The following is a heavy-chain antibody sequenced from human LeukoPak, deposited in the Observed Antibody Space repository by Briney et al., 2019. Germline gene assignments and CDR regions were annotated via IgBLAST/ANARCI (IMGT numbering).Heavy chain of an antibody. J-gene: IGHJ4*02. CDR2: ISPSSGNI. Sequence: GGSLSLFCAASGLTFSTFSMKWVRQAPGRGLEWVSYISPSSGNIHYADSVKGRFTISRDNAKNSLYLQVNSLRDEDTAMYFCARAAYSSGPDYWGQGTLVTVSS. CDR1: GLTFSTFS. D-gene: IGHD6-19*01. V-gene: IGHV3-48*02. CDR3: ARAAYSSGPDY.